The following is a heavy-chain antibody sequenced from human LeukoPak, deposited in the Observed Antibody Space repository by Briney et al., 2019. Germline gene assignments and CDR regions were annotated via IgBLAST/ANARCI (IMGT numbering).Heavy chain of an antibody. D-gene: IGHD3-22*01. CDR1: GGSFSGYY. CDR2: INHSGST. CDR3: ARGGGTYYYDSSGYYYIY. V-gene: IGHV4-34*01. J-gene: IGHJ4*02. Sequence: SETLSLTCAVYGGSFSGYYWSWIRQPPGKGLKWIGKINHSGSTNYNPSLKSRVTISVDTSKNQFSLKLSSVTAADTAVYYCARGGGTYYYDSSGYYYIYWGQGTLVTVSS.